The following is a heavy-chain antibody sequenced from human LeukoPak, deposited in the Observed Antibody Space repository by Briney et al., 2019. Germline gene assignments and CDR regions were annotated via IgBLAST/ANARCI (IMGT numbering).Heavy chain of an antibody. J-gene: IGHJ4*02. CDR3: ARVLRGGTYYFDY. CDR1: GGSISSSRYY. D-gene: IGHD2-15*01. CDR2: IFYSGTT. V-gene: IGHV4-39*01. Sequence: PSETLSPTCTVFGGSISSSRYYWGWIRQPPGKGLEWIGNIFYSGTTYYNPSLMSRVTISVDTSKNQFSLKMRSVTAADTAVYYCARVLRGGTYYFDYWGQGTLVAVSS.